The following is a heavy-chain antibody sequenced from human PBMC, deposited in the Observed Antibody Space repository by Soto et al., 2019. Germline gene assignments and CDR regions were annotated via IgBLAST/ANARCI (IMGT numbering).Heavy chain of an antibody. D-gene: IGHD3-10*01. V-gene: IGHV1-18*04. CDR2: MSAFTGKA. CDR3: ARDQRYYGSGYYYSDS. Sequence: GXSVKVSCKASGYTFISYGISWVRQAPVQGLEWVGWMSAFTGKADYAQIFQDRVTMTTDTSTSTAYMELRSLRSDDTAVYYCARDQRYYGSGYYYSDSWGQGTLVTVSS. J-gene: IGHJ1*01. CDR1: GYTFISYG.